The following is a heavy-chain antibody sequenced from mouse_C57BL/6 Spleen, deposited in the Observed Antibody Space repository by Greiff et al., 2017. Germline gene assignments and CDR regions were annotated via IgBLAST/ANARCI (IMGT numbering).Heavy chain of an antibody. CDR2: ISYDGSN. V-gene: IGHV3-6*01. J-gene: IGHJ3*01. CDR1: GYSITSGYY. CDR3: ARDDYDGERFAY. Sequence: EVKLMESGPGLVKPSQSLSLTCSVTGYSITSGYYWNWIRQFPGNKLEWMGYISYDGSNNYNPSLKNRISITRDTSKNQFFLKLNSVTTEDTATDYCARDDYDGERFAYWGQGTLVTVSA. D-gene: IGHD2-4*01.